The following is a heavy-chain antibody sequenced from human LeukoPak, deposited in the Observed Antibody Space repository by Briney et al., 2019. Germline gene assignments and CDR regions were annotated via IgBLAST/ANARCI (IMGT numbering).Heavy chain of an antibody. CDR1: GYTFTSYA. J-gene: IGHJ4*02. CDR3: ARDPDGEDTAMLRDPY. V-gene: IGHV7-4-1*02. D-gene: IGHD5-18*01. Sequence: ASVKVSCKASGYTFTSYAMNWVRQAPGQGLEWMGWINTNTGNPTYAQGFTGRFVFSLDTSVSTAYLQISSLKAEDTAVYYCARDPDGEDTAMLRDPYWGQGTLVTVSS. CDR2: INTNTGNP.